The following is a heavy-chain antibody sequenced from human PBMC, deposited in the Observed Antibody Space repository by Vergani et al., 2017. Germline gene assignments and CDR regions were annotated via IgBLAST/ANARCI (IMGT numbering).Heavy chain of an antibody. CDR3: ARDSRSEEYPLLKGGWFDP. Sequence: QVQLQESGPGLVKPSQTLSLTCTVSGGSISSGGYYWSWIRQPPGKGLEWIGYIYYSGSTYYNPSLKRRVTISVDPSKNPFSLKLSSVTAADTAVYYCARDSRSEEYPLLKGGWFDPWGQGTLVTVSS. CDR1: GGSISSGGYY. D-gene: IGHD2-2*01. CDR2: IYYSGST. J-gene: IGHJ5*02. V-gene: IGHV4-31*03.